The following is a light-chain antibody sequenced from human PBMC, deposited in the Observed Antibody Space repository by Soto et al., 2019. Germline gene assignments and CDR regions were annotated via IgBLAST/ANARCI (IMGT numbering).Light chain of an antibody. CDR3: QQYGGSWT. CDR2: GAS. J-gene: IGKJ1*01. Sequence: EIVLTQSPGTLSLSPGERATLSCRASQRVSSIYLAGYQQQPGQAPRLVIYGASNRATGVPDRFSGSGAGTVFSLTSSILEADDFAVYYCQQYGGSWTFGQGTKVEIK. CDR1: QRVSSIY. V-gene: IGKV3-20*01.